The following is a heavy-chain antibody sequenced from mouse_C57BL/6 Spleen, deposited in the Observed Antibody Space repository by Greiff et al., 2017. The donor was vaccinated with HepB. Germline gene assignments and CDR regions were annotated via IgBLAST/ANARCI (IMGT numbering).Heavy chain of an antibody. Sequence: DVQLVESGPGLAKPSQTLSLTCSVTGYSITSDYWNWIRKFPGKKLEYMGYISYSGSTYYNPSLKSRISITRDTSKNQYYLQLNSVTTEDTATYYCARSRYYGSSPFDYWGQGTTLTVSS. CDR3: ARSRYYGSSPFDY. D-gene: IGHD1-1*01. CDR2: ISYSGST. V-gene: IGHV3-8*01. CDR1: GYSITSDY. J-gene: IGHJ2*01.